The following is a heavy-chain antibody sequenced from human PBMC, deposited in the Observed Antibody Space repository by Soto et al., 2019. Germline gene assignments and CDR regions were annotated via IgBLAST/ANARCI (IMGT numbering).Heavy chain of an antibody. CDR3: ARQDMVSYYFDS. V-gene: IGHV3-33*01. CDR1: GFTFSNHG. J-gene: IGHJ4*02. D-gene: IGHD2-8*01. CDR2: IWYDGSYK. Sequence: QVQLVESGGGVVQPGRSLRLSCAASGFTFSNHGMQWVRQAPGKGLEWVAVIWYDGSYKYYADSVKGRFTISRDNSTNTLYLQMNSLRAEDTALYYCARQDMVSYYFDSWGQGTLVTVSS.